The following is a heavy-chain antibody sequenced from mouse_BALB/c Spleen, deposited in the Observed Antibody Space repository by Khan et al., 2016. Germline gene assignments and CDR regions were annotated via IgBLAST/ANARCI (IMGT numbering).Heavy chain of an antibody. V-gene: IGHV9-3-1*01. CDR3: AKQDKYVDLAYYFDY. D-gene: IGHD2-13*01. CDR2: INTYTGKP. J-gene: IGHJ2*01. Sequence: QIQLVQSGPELKKPGETVKISCKASGYAFTKYGMNWVKQAPGKGLKWMGWINTYTGKPTYGDDFKRRFAFSLETSAGTAYLQINNLKNEDTATXFLAKQDKYVDLAYYFDYWGQGTTLTVSS. CDR1: GYAFTKYG.